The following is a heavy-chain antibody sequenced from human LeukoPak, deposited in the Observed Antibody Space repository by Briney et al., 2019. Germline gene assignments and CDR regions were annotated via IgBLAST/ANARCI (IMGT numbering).Heavy chain of an antibody. D-gene: IGHD6-6*01. CDR1: GFTVSSNY. V-gene: IGHV3-53*01. Sequence: GGSLRLSCAASGFTVSSNYMSWVRQAPGKGLEWVSVIYSGGSTYYADSVKGRFTISRDNSKNTLYLQMNSLRAEDTAVYYCARDAYGQYRRTPTPPFDYWGQGTLVTVSS. CDR2: IYSGGST. CDR3: ARDAYGQYRRTPTPPFDY. J-gene: IGHJ4*02.